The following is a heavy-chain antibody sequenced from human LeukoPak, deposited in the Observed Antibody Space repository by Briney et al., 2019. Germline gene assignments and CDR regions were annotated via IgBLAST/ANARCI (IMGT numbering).Heavy chain of an antibody. J-gene: IGHJ4*02. D-gene: IGHD3-16*01. CDR2: IGYDGSNK. CDR3: ARGRLDTFGGVTYYFDY. Sequence: GGSLRLSCAASGFTFSSYGMHWVRQAPGKGLEWVAVIGYDGSNKYYADSVKGRFTISRDNSKNTLYLQMNSLRAEDTAVYYCARGRLDTFGGVTYYFDYWGQGTLVTVSS. V-gene: IGHV3-33*01. CDR1: GFTFSSYG.